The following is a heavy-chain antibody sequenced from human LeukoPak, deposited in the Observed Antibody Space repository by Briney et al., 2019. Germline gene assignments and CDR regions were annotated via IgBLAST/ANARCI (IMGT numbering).Heavy chain of an antibody. D-gene: IGHD3-16*02. CDR1: GFTFNNYG. CDR2: IWYDGSQK. Sequence: GGSLRLSCAASGFTFNNYGLHWVRQAPGKGLEWVAVIWYDGSQKYYADSVKGRFTVSRDNSKNTLYLQMNSLRAEDTAVYYCAKEGDLYYDYVWGSYHFDYWGQGTLVTVSS. V-gene: IGHV3-30*02. CDR3: AKEGDLYYDYVWGSYHFDY. J-gene: IGHJ4*02.